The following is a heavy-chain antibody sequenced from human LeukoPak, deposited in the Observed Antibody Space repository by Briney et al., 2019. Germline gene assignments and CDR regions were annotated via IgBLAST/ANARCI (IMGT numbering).Heavy chain of an antibody. Sequence: GGSLRLSCAASGFTFSSYSMNWVRQAPGKGLEWVSYISSSSSTIYYADSMKGRFTISRDNAKNSLYLQMNSLRAEDTAVYYCARLYSGYEIYYYGMDVWGQGTTVTVSS. CDR2: ISSSSSTI. CDR3: ARLYSGYEIYYYGMDV. D-gene: IGHD5-12*01. J-gene: IGHJ6*02. CDR1: GFTFSSYS. V-gene: IGHV3-48*04.